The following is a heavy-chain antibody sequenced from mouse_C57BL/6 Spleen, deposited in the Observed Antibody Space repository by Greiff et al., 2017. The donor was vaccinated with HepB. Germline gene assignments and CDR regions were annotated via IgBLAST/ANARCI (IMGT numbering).Heavy chain of an antibody. J-gene: IGHJ3*01. CDR3: ARGGSTMVRGGFAY. Sequence: VQLQQPGAELVRPGSSVKLSCKASGYTFTSYWMHWVKQRPIQGLEWIGNIDPSDSETHYNQKFKDKATLTVDKSSSTAYMQLSSLTSEDSAVYYCARGGSTMVRGGFAYWGQGTLVTVSA. CDR1: GYTFTSYW. D-gene: IGHD2-1*01. CDR2: IDPSDSET. V-gene: IGHV1-52*01.